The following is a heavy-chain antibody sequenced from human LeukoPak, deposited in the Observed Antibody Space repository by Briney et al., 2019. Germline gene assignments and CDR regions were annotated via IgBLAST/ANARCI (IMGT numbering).Heavy chain of an antibody. CDR2: IYPGDSDT. D-gene: IGHD5-24*01. CDR1: GYRSTNYW. V-gene: IGHV5-51*01. CDR3: ARPDGYWGLS. Sequence: GASLKSSSKGSGYRSTNYWIAWGRQMRGKGLEWRGIIYPGDSDTRYSPSFQGQATISADKSISTAYLQWSSLKASDTAMYYCARPDGYWGLSWGQGTLVTVS. J-gene: IGHJ5*02.